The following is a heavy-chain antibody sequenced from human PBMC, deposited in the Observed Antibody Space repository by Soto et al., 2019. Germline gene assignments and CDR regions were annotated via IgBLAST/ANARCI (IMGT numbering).Heavy chain of an antibody. V-gene: IGHV4-34*01. CDR1: GGSFSGYY. CDR3: ARGRGLGIVVPAANWFDP. CDR2: INHSGST. D-gene: IGHD2-2*01. Sequence: QVQLQQWGAGLLKPSETLSLTCAVYGGSFSGYYWSWIRQPPGKGLEWIGEINHSGSTNYNPSLKSRVTISVDTSKNQFSLKLSSVTAADTAVYYCARGRGLGIVVPAANWFDPWGQGTLVTVSS. J-gene: IGHJ5*02.